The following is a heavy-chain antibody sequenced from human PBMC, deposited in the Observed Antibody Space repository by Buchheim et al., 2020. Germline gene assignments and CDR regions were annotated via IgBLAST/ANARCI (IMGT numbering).Heavy chain of an antibody. CDR3: ARGDFWGGYYYDWFDP. CDR2: MNPISGYT. CDR1: GSTFTSYD. Sequence: QVQLVQSGAEVKKPGASVKVSCKASGSTFTSYDINWVRQATGQGLEWMGLMNPISGYTGYAQKFQGRVTMTRNPPISTVYMERSRLRSEDTAVYDCARGDFWGGYYYDWFDPGGQGTL. J-gene: IGHJ5*02. V-gene: IGHV1-8*01. D-gene: IGHD3-3*01.